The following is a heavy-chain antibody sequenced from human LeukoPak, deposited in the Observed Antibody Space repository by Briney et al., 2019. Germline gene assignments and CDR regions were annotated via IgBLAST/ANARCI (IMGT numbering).Heavy chain of an antibody. J-gene: IGHJ4*02. Sequence: GGSLRLSCAASGFTFSTYAMNWVRQAPGKGLEWVSSISSSSSYIYYADSVKGRFTISRDNSKNTLYLQMNSLRAEDTAVYYCALNRRRVDYYDSSGEASYWGQGTLVTVSS. D-gene: IGHD3-22*01. V-gene: IGHV3-21*04. CDR1: GFTFSTYA. CDR2: ISSSSSYI. CDR3: ALNRRRVDYYDSSGEASY.